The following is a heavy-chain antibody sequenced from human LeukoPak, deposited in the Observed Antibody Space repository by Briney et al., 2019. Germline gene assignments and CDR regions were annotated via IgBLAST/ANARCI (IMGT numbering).Heavy chain of an antibody. J-gene: IGHJ4*02. CDR2: IYHSGST. CDR3: ARDLNYYDSSGFWDY. Sequence: SGTLSLTCAVSGYSISSGYYWGWIRQPPGKGLEWIGSIYHSGSTHYNPSLKSRVTISVDTSKNQVSLKLSSVTAAGTAVYYCARDLNYYDSSGFWDYWGQGTLVTVSS. D-gene: IGHD3-22*01. V-gene: IGHV4-38-2*02. CDR1: GYSISSGYY.